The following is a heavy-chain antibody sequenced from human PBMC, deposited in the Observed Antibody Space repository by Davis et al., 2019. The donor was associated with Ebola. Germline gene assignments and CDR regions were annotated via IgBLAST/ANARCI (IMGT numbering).Heavy chain of an antibody. CDR3: ARALRFLEWPFDY. V-gene: IGHV4-39*07. CDR1: GGSISSSSYY. Sequence: MPSETLSLTCTVSGGSISSSSYYWGWIRQPPGKGLEWIGSIYYSGSTYYNPSLKSRVTISVDTSKNQFSLKLSSVTAADTAVYYCARALRFLEWPFDYWGQGTLVTVSS. D-gene: IGHD3-3*01. J-gene: IGHJ4*02. CDR2: IYYSGST.